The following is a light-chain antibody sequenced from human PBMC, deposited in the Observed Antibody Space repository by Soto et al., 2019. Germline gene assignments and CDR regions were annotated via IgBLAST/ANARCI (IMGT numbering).Light chain of an antibody. V-gene: IGKV3D-20*01. Sequence: DIVLTQSPATLSLSPGERATLYCGASQRVSGGFLAWYQQKPGLAPRLILYDTSFRATGIPDRFSGSGSGTDFTLTISRLEPEDFAVYYCQQYSTSPTFGEGTRLEIK. J-gene: IGKJ5*01. CDR1: QRVSGGF. CDR2: DTS. CDR3: QQYSTSPT.